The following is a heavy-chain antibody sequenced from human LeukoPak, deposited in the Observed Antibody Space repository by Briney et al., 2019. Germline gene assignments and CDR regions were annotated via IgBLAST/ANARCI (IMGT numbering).Heavy chain of an antibody. Sequence: PGGSLRLSCAASGFTFSSYSMNWVRQAPGKGLEWVSGINWNGGSTGYADSVKGRFTISRDNAKNSLYLQMNSLRAEDTALYYCARGAGNDAFDIWGQGTMVTVSS. V-gene: IGHV3-20*04. CDR2: INWNGGST. CDR1: GFTFSSYS. J-gene: IGHJ3*02. CDR3: ARGAGNDAFDI.